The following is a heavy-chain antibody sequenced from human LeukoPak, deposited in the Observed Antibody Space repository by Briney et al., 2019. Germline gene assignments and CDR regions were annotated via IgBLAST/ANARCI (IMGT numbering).Heavy chain of an antibody. Sequence: GASVKVSCKASGYTFTGYYIHWVRQAPGQGLEWMGWINPNSGGTNYAQKFQDRVTMTRDTSISTAYMELIRLISDDTAVYYCARDYGGFGDPGFWGQGTLVTVSS. CDR2: INPNSGGT. CDR1: GYTFTGYY. CDR3: ARDYGGFGDPGF. D-gene: IGHD3-10*01. V-gene: IGHV1-2*02. J-gene: IGHJ4*02.